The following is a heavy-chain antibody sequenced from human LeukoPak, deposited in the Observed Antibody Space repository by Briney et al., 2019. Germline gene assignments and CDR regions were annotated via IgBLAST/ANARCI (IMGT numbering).Heavy chain of an antibody. CDR2: ISSSSSYI. CDR3: ARDRNIVLMVYAIRNYYYGMDV. D-gene: IGHD2-8*01. CDR1: GFTFSSYS. V-gene: IGHV3-21*01. J-gene: IGHJ6*02. Sequence: GGSLRLSCAASGFTFSSYSMNWVRQAPGKGLEWVSSISSSSSYIYYADSVKGRFTISRDNAKNSLYLQMNSLRAEDTAVYYCARDRNIVLMVYAIRNYYYGMDVWGQGTTVTVSS.